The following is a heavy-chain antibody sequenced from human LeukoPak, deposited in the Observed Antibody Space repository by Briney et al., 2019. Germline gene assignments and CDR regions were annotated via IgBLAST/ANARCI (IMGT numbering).Heavy chain of an antibody. CDR1: GGSFSGYY. J-gene: IGHJ4*02. Sequence: PSETLSLTCAVYGGSFSGYYWSWIRQPPGKGLEWIGEINHSGSTNYNPSLKSRVTISVDTSKNQFSLKLSSVTAADTAVYYCARVRSSLTKYYFDYWGQGTLVTVSS. CDR2: INHSGST. CDR3: ARVRSSLTKYYFDY. D-gene: IGHD6-13*01. V-gene: IGHV4-34*01.